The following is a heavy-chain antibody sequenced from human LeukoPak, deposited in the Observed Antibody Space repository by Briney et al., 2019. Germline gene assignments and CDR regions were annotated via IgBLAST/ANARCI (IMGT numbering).Heavy chain of an antibody. CDR1: GFTLKSYD. CDR2: IGTEGDT. J-gene: IGHJ4*02. D-gene: IGHD6-13*01. CDR3: ARGGKGSSWFDN. V-gene: IGHV3-13*01. Sequence: GGSLRLSCAASGFTLKSYDLHWFAQAAGEGLELVSAIGTEGDTVYPGSVKGRFSIARENAKNSLYLQINSLSAGDTAVYYCARGGKGSSWFDNWGQGTVVSVSS.